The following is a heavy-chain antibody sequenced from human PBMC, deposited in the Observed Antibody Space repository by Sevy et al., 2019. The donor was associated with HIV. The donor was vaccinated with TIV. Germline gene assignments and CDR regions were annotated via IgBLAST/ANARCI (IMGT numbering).Heavy chain of an antibody. CDR2: IKQDAGQK. D-gene: IGHD1-7*01. V-gene: IGHV3-7*01. Sequence: GGSLRLSCAASGFTFSKYWMGWVRQAPGKELEWVPNIKQDAGQKYHVDSVKGRFTISRDNAKNSLYLQMNSLRAEDTAVYFCARDDGNYYFHYWGQGTLVTVSS. CDR3: ARDDGNYYFHY. CDR1: GFTFSKYW. J-gene: IGHJ4*02.